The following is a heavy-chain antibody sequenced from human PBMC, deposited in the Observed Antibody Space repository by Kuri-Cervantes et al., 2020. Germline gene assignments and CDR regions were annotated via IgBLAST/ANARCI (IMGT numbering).Heavy chain of an antibody. CDR1: GFTFSDFG. Sequence: GESLKIFCAASGFTFSDFGMHWVRQAPGKGLEWVAVISYDGSNKYYADSVKGRFTISRDNSKNTLYLQMNSLRAEDTAAYYCAKDLHLAAGFDYWGQGTLVTVSS. CDR2: ISYDGSNK. CDR3: AKDLHLAAGFDY. D-gene: IGHD6-13*01. J-gene: IGHJ4*02. V-gene: IGHV3-30*18.